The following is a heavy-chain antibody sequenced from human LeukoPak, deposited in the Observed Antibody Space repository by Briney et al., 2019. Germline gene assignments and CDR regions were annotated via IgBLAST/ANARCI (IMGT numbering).Heavy chain of an antibody. D-gene: IGHD3-16*01. CDR1: GFTFSSYS. V-gene: IGHV3-48*04. CDR3: ARDFGPRLYAFDV. Sequence: GGSLRLSCAASGFTFSSYSMSWVRQAPGKGLEWLSYISVSSRNVIDYAASVKGRFTISRDDAKNSLYLQMNSLRAEDTAVYFCARDFGPRLYAFDVWGQGTMITVSS. J-gene: IGHJ3*01. CDR2: ISVSSRNVI.